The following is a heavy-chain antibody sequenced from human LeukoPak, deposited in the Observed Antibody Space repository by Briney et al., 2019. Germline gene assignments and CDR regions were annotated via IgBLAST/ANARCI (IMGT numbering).Heavy chain of an antibody. Sequence: ASVKVSCKASGYSFSNYGISWVRQAPGQGLEWVGWISAYNGYTNYAQKLQGRVTMTTDPSTSTAYMELRRLTSDDTAVYYCARGSNRIGDRLDYWGQGTLVTASA. CDR2: ISAYNGYT. V-gene: IGHV1-18*01. D-gene: IGHD1-14*01. CDR1: GYSFSNYG. CDR3: ARGSNRIGDRLDY. J-gene: IGHJ4*02.